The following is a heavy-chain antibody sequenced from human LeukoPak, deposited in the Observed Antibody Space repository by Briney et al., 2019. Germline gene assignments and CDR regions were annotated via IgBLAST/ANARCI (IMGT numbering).Heavy chain of an antibody. CDR3: ARQEIVVVPAITISAFDI. CDR2: ICYSGST. V-gene: IGHV4-39*01. J-gene: IGHJ3*02. Sequence: SETPSLTCTVSGGSISSTSYYWGWIRQPPGKGLERIGCICYSGSTYYNPSLKSRVIISVDTSKNQFSLKLSSVTAADTAVYYCARQEIVVVPAITISAFDIWGQGTMVTVSS. CDR1: GGSISSTSYY. D-gene: IGHD2-2*01.